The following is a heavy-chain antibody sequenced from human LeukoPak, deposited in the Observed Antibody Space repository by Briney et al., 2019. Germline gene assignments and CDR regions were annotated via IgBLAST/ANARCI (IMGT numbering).Heavy chain of an antibody. Sequence: SQTLSLTCAISGDSVSSNSAAWNWTRQSPSRGLEWLGRTYYRSKWYNDYAVSVKSRITINPGTSKNQFSLQLNSVTPEDTAVYYCARTTEDCSSTSCYQYWFDPWGQGTLVTVSS. J-gene: IGHJ5*02. CDR2: TYYRSKWYN. CDR1: GDSVSSNSAA. V-gene: IGHV6-1*01. CDR3: ARTTEDCSSTSCYQYWFDP. D-gene: IGHD2-2*01.